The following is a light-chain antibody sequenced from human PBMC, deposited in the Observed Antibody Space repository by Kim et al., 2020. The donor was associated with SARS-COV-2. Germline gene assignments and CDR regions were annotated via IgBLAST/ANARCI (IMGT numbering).Light chain of an antibody. J-gene: IGLJ3*02. CDR3: YSAADNNLGV. CDR2: KDS. V-gene: IGLV3-27*01. CDR1: VLAKKY. Sequence: VSPAQTARITCSGDVLAKKYARWFQQKPGQAPVLVIYKDSERPSGIPERFSGSSSGTTVTLTISGAQVEDEADYYCYSAADNNLGVFGGGTQLTVL.